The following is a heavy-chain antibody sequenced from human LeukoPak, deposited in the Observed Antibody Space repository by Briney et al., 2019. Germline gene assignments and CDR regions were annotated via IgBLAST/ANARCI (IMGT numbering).Heavy chain of an antibody. J-gene: IGHJ4*02. V-gene: IGHV4-61*02. CDR2: IHTSGIT. Sequence: SETLSLTCTVSGGSISSGSYYWSWIRQPAGKGLEWIGRIHTSGITNYNPSLKSRVTISVDTSKNQFSLKLSSVTAADTAVYYCARGSSSSPFDYWGQGTLVTVSS. D-gene: IGHD6-6*01. CDR1: GGSISSGSYY. CDR3: ARGSSSSPFDY.